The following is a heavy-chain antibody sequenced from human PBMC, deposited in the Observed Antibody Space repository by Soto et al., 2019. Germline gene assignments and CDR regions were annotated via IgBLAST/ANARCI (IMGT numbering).Heavy chain of an antibody. D-gene: IGHD3-22*01. CDR1: GGTFSSYA. Sequence: GASVKVSCKASGGTFSSYALSWVRQAPGQGLEWMGGINPIFGTANYAQNFRGRVTITADESTRTAYMELSSLRSDDTAVYYCARDRGMYYYDSSGLGYWGQGTLVTVSS. CDR2: INPIFGTA. J-gene: IGHJ4*02. CDR3: ARDRGMYYYDSSGLGY. V-gene: IGHV1-69*13.